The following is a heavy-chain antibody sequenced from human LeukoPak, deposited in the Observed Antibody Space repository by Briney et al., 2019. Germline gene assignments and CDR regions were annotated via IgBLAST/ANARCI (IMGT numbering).Heavy chain of an antibody. CDR3: ARNVDDGSGYYLSDSFDI. Sequence: GESLKISCKGSGYSFTSYWIGWVRQMPGKGLEWMGIIYPGDSDTRYSPSFQGQVTISADKSISTAYLQWSSLKASDTAMYYCARNVDDGSGYYLSDSFDIWGQGTMVTVS. J-gene: IGHJ3*02. CDR2: IYPGDSDT. D-gene: IGHD3-22*01. CDR1: GYSFTSYW. V-gene: IGHV5-51*01.